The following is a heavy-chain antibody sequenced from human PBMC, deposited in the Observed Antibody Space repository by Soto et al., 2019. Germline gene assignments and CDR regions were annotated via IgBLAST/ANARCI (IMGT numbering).Heavy chain of an antibody. V-gene: IGHV2-5*02. CDR1: GFSLNTPGVS. Sequence: QITLRESGPTLVKPTRTLTLTCTFSGFSLNTPGVSVTWIRQPPGKALEWVAIIYWDDDKRYSPSLENRLTITRGNSNIQVVLTVTNVDPVDTYTYYFGHSTLVVAPSAWDYWGQGALVIFSS. CDR2: IYWDDDK. CDR3: GHSTLVVAPSAWDY. D-gene: IGHD2-21*01. J-gene: IGHJ4*02.